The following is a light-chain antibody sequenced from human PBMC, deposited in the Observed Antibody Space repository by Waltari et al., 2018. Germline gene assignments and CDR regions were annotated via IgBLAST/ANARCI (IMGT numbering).Light chain of an antibody. CDR1: SGHSRNV. J-gene: IGLJ3*02. V-gene: IGLV4-69*01. CDR2: GNSDGSH. Sequence: QLVLTQSPSASASLGASVKLTCPLSSGHSRNVIPWHQQQPEKGPRYLMKGNSDGSHSKGDEIPDRFSGSSSGAERYLTISSLQSEDEADYYCQTGGHGTWVFGGGTKLTVL. CDR3: QTGGHGTWV.